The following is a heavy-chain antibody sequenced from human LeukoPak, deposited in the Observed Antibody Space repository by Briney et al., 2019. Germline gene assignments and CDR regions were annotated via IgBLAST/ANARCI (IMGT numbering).Heavy chain of an antibody. D-gene: IGHD3-10*01. CDR1: GGSISSYH. CDR3: AIRITMVRGVMVY. CDR2: IYYSGST. V-gene: IGHV4-59*12. J-gene: IGHJ4*02. Sequence: SETLSLTCTVSGGSISSYHWSWLRQPPGKGLEWIGYIYYSGSTNYNPSLKSRVTISVDTSKNQFSLKLSSVTAADTAVYYCAIRITMVRGVMVYWGQGTLVTVSS.